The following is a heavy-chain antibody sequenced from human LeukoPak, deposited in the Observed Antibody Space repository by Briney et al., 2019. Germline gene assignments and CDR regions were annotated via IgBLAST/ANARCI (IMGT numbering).Heavy chain of an antibody. CDR2: ISAYNGNT. D-gene: IGHD3-3*01. Sequence: ASVKVSCKASGGTFSSYAISWVRQAPGQGLEWMGWISAYNGNTNYAQKLQGRVTMTTDTSTSTAYMELWSLRSDDTAVYYCARDNDFWRLDVWGQGTTVTVSS. CDR3: ARDNDFWRLDV. J-gene: IGHJ6*02. V-gene: IGHV1-18*01. CDR1: GGTFSSYA.